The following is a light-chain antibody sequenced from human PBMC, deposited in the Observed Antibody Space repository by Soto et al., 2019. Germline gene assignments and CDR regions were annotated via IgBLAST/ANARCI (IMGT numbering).Light chain of an antibody. V-gene: IGKV1-8*01. CDR1: QGISSY. CDR2: AAS. J-gene: IGKJ1*01. Sequence: AIRMTQSPSSLSASTGDRVTITCRASQGISSYLAWYQQKPGKAPKRLIYAASTLQSVVPSRFIGSGSGTDFTLTISCLQSEDFASYYCQQYYSYPRTFSQGTKVEI. CDR3: QQYYSYPRT.